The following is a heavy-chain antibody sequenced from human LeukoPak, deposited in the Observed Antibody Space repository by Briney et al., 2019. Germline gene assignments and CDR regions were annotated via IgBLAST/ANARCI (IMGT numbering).Heavy chain of an antibody. Sequence: GGSLRLSCTASGFTFSNYAMNWVRQAPGKGLGWVSGISANGDTTYYVDSVRGRFTISRDNSKNSVFLQMNSLRDADTAVYSCVKDFWPARDGGGYYSPFEYWGEGTLVTVFS. CDR1: GFTFSNYA. D-gene: IGHD3-22*01. CDR2: ISANGDTT. V-gene: IGHV3-23*01. CDR3: VKDFWPARDGGGYYSPFEY. J-gene: IGHJ4*02.